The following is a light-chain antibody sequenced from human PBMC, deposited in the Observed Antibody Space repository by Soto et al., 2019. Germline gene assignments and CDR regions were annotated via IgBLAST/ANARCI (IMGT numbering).Light chain of an antibody. J-gene: IGKJ5*01. Sequence: ERGMTQSPATLSLSPGERTTLSCRASHSVSSNLAWYQQKPGQAPRLLIYDASSRATGIPDRFSGSGSGTDFTLTISRLEPEDFAVYYCQQYGSSYTFGQGTRREIK. V-gene: IGKV3-20*01. CDR2: DAS. CDR1: HSVSSN. CDR3: QQYGSSYT.